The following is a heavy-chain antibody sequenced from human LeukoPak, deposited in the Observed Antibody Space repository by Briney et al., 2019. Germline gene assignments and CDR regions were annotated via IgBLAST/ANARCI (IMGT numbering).Heavy chain of an antibody. CDR3: AGSGSYYNVDY. CDR2: ISSSSSYI. V-gene: IGHV3-21*01. CDR1: GFTSSDFS. J-gene: IGHJ4*02. Sequence: GGSLRLSCAASGFTSSDFSMNWVRQAPGKGLEWVSFISSSSSYIYYADSVKGRLTISRDNARNSLYLQMNSLRAEDTAVYYCAGSGSYYNVDYWGQGTLVTVSS. D-gene: IGHD3-10*01.